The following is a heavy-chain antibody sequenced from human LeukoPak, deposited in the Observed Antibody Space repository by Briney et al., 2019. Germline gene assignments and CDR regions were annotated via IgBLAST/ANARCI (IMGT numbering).Heavy chain of an antibody. CDR1: GFTFSSYA. CDR3: AKEPGIAVAGTPSYFDY. J-gene: IGHJ4*02. CDR2: ISGSGGST. D-gene: IGHD6-19*01. Sequence: GGSLRLSCAASGFTFSSYAMSWVRQAPGKGLEWVSAISGSGGSTYYADSVKGRFTISRDNSKNTLYLQMNSLRAEDTAVYYCAKEPGIAVAGTPSYFDYWGQGTLVTVSS. V-gene: IGHV3-23*01.